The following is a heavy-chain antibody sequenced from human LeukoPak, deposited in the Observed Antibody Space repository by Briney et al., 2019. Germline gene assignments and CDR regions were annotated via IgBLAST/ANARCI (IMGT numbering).Heavy chain of an antibody. V-gene: IGHV4-4*07. Sequence: SETLSLTCTVSGGSISSYYWSWIRQPAGKGLEWIGRIYTSGSTNYNPSLKSRVTISVDTSKDQFSLKLSSVTAADTAVYYCARRPYCSSTSCYSAYYYYYGMDVWGQGTTVTVSS. CDR2: IYTSGST. CDR3: ARRPYCSSTSCYSAYYYYYGMDV. D-gene: IGHD2-2*01. J-gene: IGHJ6*02. CDR1: GGSISSYY.